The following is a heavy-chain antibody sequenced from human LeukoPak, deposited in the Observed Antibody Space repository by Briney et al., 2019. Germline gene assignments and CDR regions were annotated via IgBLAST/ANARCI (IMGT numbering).Heavy chain of an antibody. CDR1: GGSISSSIYY. CDR2: VFYNGAT. CDR3: ARSLRYSGSYAY. J-gene: IGHJ3*01. V-gene: IGHV4-39*07. D-gene: IGHD1-26*01. Sequence: SETLSLTCIVSGGSISSSIYYWAWVRQPPGKGLEWIGTVFYNGATQYSPSLRSRVTISIDTSTNQFSLKLSSVTAADTAVYYCARSLRYSGSYAYWGQGTMVTVSS.